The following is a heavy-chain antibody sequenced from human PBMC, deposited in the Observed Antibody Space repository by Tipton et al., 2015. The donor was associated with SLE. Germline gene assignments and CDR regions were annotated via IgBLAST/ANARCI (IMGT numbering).Heavy chain of an antibody. D-gene: IGHD6-13*01. CDR2: IYSGGST. J-gene: IGHJ4*02. CDR1: GFTVSSNY. Sequence: GSLRLSCAASGFTVSSNYMSWVRQAPGKGLEWVSVIYSGGSTYYADSVKGRFTISRDNSRNTLYLQMNSLRAEDTAVYYCARAGSWYALDYWGQGTLVTVSS. CDR3: ARAGSWYALDY. V-gene: IGHV3-53*01.